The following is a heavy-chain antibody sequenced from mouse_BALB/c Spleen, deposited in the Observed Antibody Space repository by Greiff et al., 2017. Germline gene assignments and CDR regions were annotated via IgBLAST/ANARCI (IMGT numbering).Heavy chain of an antibody. V-gene: IGHV2-6-7*01. CDR2: IWGDGST. J-gene: IGHJ2*01. CDR1: GFSLTGYG. Sequence: QVQLKESGPGLVAPSQSLSITCTVSGFSLTGYGVNWVRQPPGKGLEWLGMIWGDGSTDYNSALKSRLSISKDNSKSQVFLKMNSLQTDDTARYYCARERSDGYFDYWGQGTTLTVSS. D-gene: IGHD2-3*01. CDR3: ARERSDGYFDY.